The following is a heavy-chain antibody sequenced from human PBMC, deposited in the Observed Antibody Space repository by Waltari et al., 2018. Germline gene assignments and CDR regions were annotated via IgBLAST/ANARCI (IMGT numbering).Heavy chain of an antibody. CDR1: GFTFSSYS. CDR3: ARRYSSGFDY. CDR2: ISSSSGTI. V-gene: IGHV3-48*04. Sequence: EVQLVESGGGLVQPGGSLRLSCAASGFTFSSYSMNWVRQAPGEGLEWVSYISSSSGTIYSADSVKGRFTISRDNAKNSLYLQMNSLRAEDTAVYYCARRYSSGFDYWGQGTLVTVSS. J-gene: IGHJ4*02. D-gene: IGHD6-19*01.